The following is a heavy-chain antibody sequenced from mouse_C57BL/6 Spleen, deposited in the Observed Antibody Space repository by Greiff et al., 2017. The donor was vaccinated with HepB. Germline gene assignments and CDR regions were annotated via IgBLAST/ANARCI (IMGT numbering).Heavy chain of an antibody. V-gene: IGHV1-55*01. CDR2: IYPGSGRT. CDR1: GYTFTSYW. J-gene: IGHJ4*01. D-gene: IGHD2-2*01. Sequence: VKLQQPGAELVKPGASVKMSCKASGYTFTSYWITWVKQRPGQGLEWIGDIYPGSGRTNYNEKFKSKATLTVDTSSSTAYMQLSSLTSEDSAVYYCALYYGYPYAMDYWGQGTSVTVSS. CDR3: ALYYGYPYAMDY.